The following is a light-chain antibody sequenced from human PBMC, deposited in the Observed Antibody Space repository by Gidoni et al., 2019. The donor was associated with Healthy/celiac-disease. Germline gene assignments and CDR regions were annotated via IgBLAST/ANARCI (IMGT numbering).Light chain of an antibody. CDR1: NIGMKS. Sequence: SYVLTPPPAVAVAPGPPARITAGGNNIGMKSVHRYQQKPGQAPRLVVSDDSDRPSGIPERFSGSNSGNTATLTISRVEAGDEDDYYCQVWDSSSVVFGGGTKLTVL. V-gene: IGLV3-21*02. CDR2: DDS. CDR3: QVWDSSSVV. J-gene: IGLJ2*01.